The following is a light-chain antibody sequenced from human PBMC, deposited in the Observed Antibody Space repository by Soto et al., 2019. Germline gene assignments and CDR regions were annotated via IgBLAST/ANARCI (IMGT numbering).Light chain of an antibody. CDR1: QTINSW. Sequence: DIQMTQSPSTLSASVGDRVTITCRASQTINSWLAWYQQKPGKAPKLLIYKASSLQSGVPSRFSGSGSGTDFTLTIGCLQPDDFATYYCQQYNSYSLLTFGGGTKVEIK. CDR2: KAS. V-gene: IGKV1-5*03. CDR3: QQYNSYSLLT. J-gene: IGKJ4*01.